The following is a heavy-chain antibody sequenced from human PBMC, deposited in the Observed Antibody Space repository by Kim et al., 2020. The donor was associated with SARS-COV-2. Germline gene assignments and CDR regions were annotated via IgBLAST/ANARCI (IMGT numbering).Heavy chain of an antibody. CDR3: ARGQLWLDY. V-gene: IGHV4-59*09. CDR2: T. D-gene: IGHD5-18*01. J-gene: IGHJ4*02. Sequence: TNSTPPLKSRITLSVDTSKNQFSLKLSSVTAADTAVYYCARGQLWLDYWGQGTLVTVSS.